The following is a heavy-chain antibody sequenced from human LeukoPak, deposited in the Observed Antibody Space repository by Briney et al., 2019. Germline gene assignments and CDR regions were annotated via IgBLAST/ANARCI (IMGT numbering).Heavy chain of an antibody. CDR2: IYYSGST. V-gene: IGHV4-31*03. J-gene: IGHJ4*02. Sequence: SETLSLTCSVSAGSIRSDNYYWSWIRQFPGKGLEWIGYIYYSGSTYYNPSLKSRVTISLDTSKSHFSLNLNSVTAADTTIYYCARLYGSGSNYLDYWGQGTLVTVSS. CDR1: AGSIRSDNYY. D-gene: IGHD3-10*01. CDR3: ARLYGSGSNYLDY.